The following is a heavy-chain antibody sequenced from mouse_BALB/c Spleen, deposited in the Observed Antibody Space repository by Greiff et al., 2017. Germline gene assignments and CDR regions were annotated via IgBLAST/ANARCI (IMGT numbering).Heavy chain of an antibody. Sequence: EVQVVESGGGLVKLGGSLKLSCAASGFTFSSYYMSWVRQTPEKRLELVAAINSNGGSTYYPDTVKGRFTISRDNAKNTLYLQMSSLKSEDTALYYCARPRQPAQEDYAMDYWGQGTSVTVSS. CDR2: INSNGGST. J-gene: IGHJ4*01. V-gene: IGHV5-6-2*01. CDR1: GFTFSSYY. CDR3: ARPRQPAQEDYAMDY. D-gene: IGHD3-2*01.